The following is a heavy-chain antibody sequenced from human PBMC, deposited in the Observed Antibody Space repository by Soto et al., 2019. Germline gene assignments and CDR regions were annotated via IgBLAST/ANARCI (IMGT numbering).Heavy chain of an antibody. D-gene: IGHD3-10*01. V-gene: IGHV3-30-3*01. CDR2: ISFDGSNK. CDR1: GFTFNSYA. J-gene: IGHJ6*02. CDR3: ARDMVGYYYYGMDV. Sequence: PGGSLRLSCSASGFTFNSYAVHWVRQAPGKGLEWVAVISFDGSNKYFADSVKGRFTISRDNSKNTLYLQMNSLSSEDTAVYYCARDMVGYYYYGMDVWGQGTTVTVSS.